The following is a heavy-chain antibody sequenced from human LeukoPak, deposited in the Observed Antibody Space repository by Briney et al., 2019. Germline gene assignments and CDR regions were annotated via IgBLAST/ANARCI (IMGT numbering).Heavy chain of an antibody. J-gene: IGHJ4*02. V-gene: IGHV3-53*01. Sequence: GGSLRLSCAASGFTVSNTYMAWVRQAPGKGLEWVSFMYSEDNKYYADSVKGRFTTSRDISKNTVYLQMNTLRADDTAVYYCARGVLGIIPIDYWGQGTLVTVSS. D-gene: IGHD3-10*02. CDR2: MYSEDNK. CDR3: ARGVLGIIPIDY. CDR1: GFTVSNTY.